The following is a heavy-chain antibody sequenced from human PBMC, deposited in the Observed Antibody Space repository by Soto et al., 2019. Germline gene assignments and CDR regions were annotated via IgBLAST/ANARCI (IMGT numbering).Heavy chain of an antibody. CDR3: ARDVGHGLIDY. V-gene: IGHV1-18*01. CDR2: INAYNSNT. D-gene: IGHD3-3*01. Sequence: QVQLVQSGAEVKKPGASVKVSCKASGYTFTSYGISWVRQAPGQGLEWMGWINAYNSNTNYAQKLQGRVTMTTDTSKSTAYMELRSLRSGDTAVYYCARDVGHGLIDYWGQGTLVTVSS. J-gene: IGHJ4*02. CDR1: GYTFTSYG.